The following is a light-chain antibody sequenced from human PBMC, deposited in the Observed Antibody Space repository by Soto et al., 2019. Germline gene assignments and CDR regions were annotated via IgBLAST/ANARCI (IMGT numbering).Light chain of an antibody. V-gene: IGKV3D-15*01. Sequence: EIVMTQSPATLSVSRGGGGGLSCRASQSVSSNLAWYQQKPGPAPRLLIYGASTSATGIPARFSGRGSGTEFALTISTLQSEDFAVYYWQQYNNWPPLTFGGGTQVEIK. CDR1: QSVSSN. J-gene: IGKJ4*01. CDR2: GAS. CDR3: QQYNNWPPLT.